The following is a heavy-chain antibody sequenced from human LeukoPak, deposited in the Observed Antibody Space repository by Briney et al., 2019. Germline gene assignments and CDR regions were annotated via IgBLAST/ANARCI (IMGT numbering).Heavy chain of an antibody. V-gene: IGHV5-51*01. CDR3: ARHGSIAARTNWFDP. CDR2: NYPADSDT. Sequence: GESLKISCKGSGYSFANSWIGWVRQMPGKGLEWMGINYPADSDTRYSPSFQGQVTISADKSISTAYLQWSSLKASDTAMYYCARHGSIAARTNWFDPWGQGTLVTVSS. CDR1: GYSFANSW. J-gene: IGHJ5*02. D-gene: IGHD6-6*01.